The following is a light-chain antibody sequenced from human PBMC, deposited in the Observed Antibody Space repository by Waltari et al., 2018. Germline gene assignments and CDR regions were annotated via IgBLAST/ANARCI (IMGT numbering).Light chain of an antibody. Sequence: SYELTQPPSVSVSPGQTANITCSGDKLGDKYVCWYQQKPGQSPVLVIYQDSKRPSGIPERFSGSNSGNTATLTISGTQAMDEADYYCQAWDSTMGVVFGGGTKVTVL. CDR3: QAWDSTMGVV. CDR1: KLGDKY. J-gene: IGLJ3*02. CDR2: QDS. V-gene: IGLV3-1*01.